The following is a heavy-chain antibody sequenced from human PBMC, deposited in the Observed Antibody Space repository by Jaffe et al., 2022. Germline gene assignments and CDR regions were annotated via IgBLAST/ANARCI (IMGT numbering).Heavy chain of an antibody. J-gene: IGHJ3*02. CDR1: GFTFSSYG. D-gene: IGHD3-10*01. CDR3: AKDSYYYGSGSYGAFDI. V-gene: IGHV3-30*02. Sequence: QVQLVESGGGVVQPGGSLRLSCAASGFTFSSYGMHWVRQAPGKGLEWVAFIRYDGSNKYYADSVKGRFTISRDNSKNTLYLQMNSLRAEDTAVYYCAKDSYYYGSGSYGAFDIWGQGTMVTVSS. CDR2: IRYDGSNK.